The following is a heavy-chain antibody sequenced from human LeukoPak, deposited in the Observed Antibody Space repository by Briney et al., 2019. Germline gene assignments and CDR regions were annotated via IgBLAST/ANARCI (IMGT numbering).Heavy chain of an antibody. CDR1: GGSFSGYY. Sequence: SETLSLTCAVYGGSFSGYYWSWIRQPPGKGLESIGEINHSGSTNYNPSLKSRVTISVDTSKNQFSLKLSSVTAADTAVYYCACLTTADAFDIWGQGTMVTVSS. J-gene: IGHJ3*02. D-gene: IGHD3-22*01. CDR3: ACLTTADAFDI. CDR2: INHSGST. V-gene: IGHV4-34*01.